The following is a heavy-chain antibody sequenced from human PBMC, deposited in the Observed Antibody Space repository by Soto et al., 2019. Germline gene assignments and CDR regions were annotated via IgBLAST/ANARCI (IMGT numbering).Heavy chain of an antibody. CDR2: IKQDAGHI. Sequence: TGGSLRLSCAASGFTFSTYWMSWVRQAPGKGLEWVANIKQDAGHIYSVDSVKGRFTISRDNSKNSLFLQMNSLRAEDTAVYYCARGSHDISGYRYYFDYWGQGTLVTVSS. V-gene: IGHV3-7*01. J-gene: IGHJ4*02. D-gene: IGHD3-22*01. CDR3: ARGSHDISGYRYYFDY. CDR1: GFTFSTYW.